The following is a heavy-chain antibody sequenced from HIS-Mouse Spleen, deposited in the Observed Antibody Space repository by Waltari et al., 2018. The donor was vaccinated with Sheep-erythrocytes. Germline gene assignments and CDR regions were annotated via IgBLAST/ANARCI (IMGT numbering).Heavy chain of an antibody. CDR2: ISYSGST. CDR1: GCSNSRGGYY. Sequence: QVQLQESGPGLGKPSQTLALPRTCSGCSNSRGGYYLSWVRQHPGEGLEWIGYISYSGSTYSSPSLKSRVTISVDTSKNQFSLKLSSVTAADTAVYYCARDPLTGADYWGQGTLVTVSS. J-gene: IGHJ4*02. D-gene: IGHD7-27*01. CDR3: ARDPLTGADY. V-gene: IGHV4-31*03.